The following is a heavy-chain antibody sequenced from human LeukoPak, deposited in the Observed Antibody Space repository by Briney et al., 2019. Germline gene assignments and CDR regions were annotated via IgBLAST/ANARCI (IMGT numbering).Heavy chain of an antibody. Sequence: GGSLRLSCAASGFTVSSNYMSWGRQAPGKGLEGVAVIFGGGSAYYADSVKGRFTISRDNSKSTLYLQMNSLRAEDTALYYCARSVRIAVAGTDPYYFDYWGQGTLGTVSS. D-gene: IGHD6-19*01. J-gene: IGHJ4*02. CDR3: ARSVRIAVAGTDPYYFDY. CDR1: GFTVSSNY. V-gene: IGHV3-66*01. CDR2: IFGGGSA.